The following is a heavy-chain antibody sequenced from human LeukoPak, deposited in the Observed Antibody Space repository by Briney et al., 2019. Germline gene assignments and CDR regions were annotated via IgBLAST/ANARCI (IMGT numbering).Heavy chain of an antibody. CDR1: GFTFSNAW. Sequence: PGGSLRLSCAASGFTFSNAWMSWVRQAPGKGLEWVGRIKSKTDGGTTDYAAPVKGRFAISRDDSKNTLYLQMNSLKTEDTAVYYCTTGPPNVLLWFGEFYYYGMDVWGKGTTVTVSS. V-gene: IGHV3-15*01. CDR2: IKSKTDGGTT. D-gene: IGHD3-10*01. J-gene: IGHJ6*04. CDR3: TTGPPNVLLWFGEFYYYGMDV.